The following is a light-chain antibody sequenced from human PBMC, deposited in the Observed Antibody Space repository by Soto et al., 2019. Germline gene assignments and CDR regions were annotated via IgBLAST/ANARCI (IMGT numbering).Light chain of an antibody. CDR1: QSIGGF. J-gene: IGKJ4*01. V-gene: IGKV1-39*01. CDR3: QQSYSTPLT. CDR2: AAS. Sequence: DSQRTQAPSALCLSGGDRVTITCRASQSIGGFLNWYQQKLGKAPKLLIYAASSLQSGVPSRFSGSGSGTDFTLTISSLQPEDFATYYCQQSYSTPLTFGGGTKVDIK.